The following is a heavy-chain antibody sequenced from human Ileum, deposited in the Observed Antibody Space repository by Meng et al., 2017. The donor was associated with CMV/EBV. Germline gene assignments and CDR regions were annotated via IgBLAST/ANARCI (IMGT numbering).Heavy chain of an antibody. Sequence: GSLRLSCTVSGGSISSYYWSWIRQPPGKGLEWIGYIYYSGSTNYNPSLKSRVTISVDTSKNQFSLKLSSVTAADTAVYYCARVQPSSSWSRGNNWVDPWGQGTLVTVSS. CDR3: ARVQPSSSWSRGNNWVDP. V-gene: IGHV4-59*01. D-gene: IGHD6-13*01. J-gene: IGHJ5*02. CDR1: GGSISSYY. CDR2: IYYSGST.